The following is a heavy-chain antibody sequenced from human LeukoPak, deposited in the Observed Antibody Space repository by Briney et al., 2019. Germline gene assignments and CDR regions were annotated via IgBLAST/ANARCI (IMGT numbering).Heavy chain of an antibody. D-gene: IGHD3-22*01. J-gene: IGHJ4*02. CDR3: AKAPEWLLLRLDY. CDR2: ISYDGGNK. CDR1: GFTFSSYA. V-gene: IGHV3-30-3*01. Sequence: GGSLRLSCAASGFTFSSYAMHWVRQAPGKGLEWLAVISYDGGNKYDADSVKGRFTISRDNSKNTLYLQMNSLRAEDTAVYYCAKAPEWLLLRLDYWGQGTLVTVSS.